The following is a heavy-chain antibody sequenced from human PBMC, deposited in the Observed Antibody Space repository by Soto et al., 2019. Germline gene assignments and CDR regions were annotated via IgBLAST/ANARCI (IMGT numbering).Heavy chain of an antibody. Sequence: QVQLQQWGAGLLKPSETLSLTCAVYGGSFSGYYWSWIRQPPGKGLECIGEINHSGSTNYNPSLKGRVTISVDTSKNQFSLKLSSVTAADTAVYYCARGRGAAAGRGADFDYWGQGTLVTVSS. CDR1: GGSFSGYY. CDR3: ARGRGAAAGRGADFDY. CDR2: INHSGST. V-gene: IGHV4-34*01. J-gene: IGHJ4*02. D-gene: IGHD6-13*01.